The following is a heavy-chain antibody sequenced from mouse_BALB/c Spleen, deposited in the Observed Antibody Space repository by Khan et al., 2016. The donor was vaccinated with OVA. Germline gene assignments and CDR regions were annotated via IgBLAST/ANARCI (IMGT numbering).Heavy chain of an antibody. CDR1: GFTFSGFG. D-gene: IGHD2-3*01. CDR2: INSGSTTI. V-gene: IGHV5-17*02. CDR3: SRDGYYYFDY. J-gene: IGHJ2*01. Sequence: DVKLVESGGGLVQPGRSRKLSCAASGFTFSGFGMHWVRQAPEKGLEWVAYINSGSTTIYYADTVKGRFTISRDNPKNTLFLQMTSLRSEDTAMYYCSRDGYYYFDYWGQGTTLTVSS.